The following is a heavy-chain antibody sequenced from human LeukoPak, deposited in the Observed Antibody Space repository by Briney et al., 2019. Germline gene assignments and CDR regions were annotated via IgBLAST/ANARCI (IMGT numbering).Heavy chain of an antibody. V-gene: IGHV4-39*02. D-gene: IGHD2-15*01. J-gene: IGHJ4*02. CDR3: ARDSGRYCSGGSCYSSDY. CDR1: GGSISSSSYY. Sequence: SETLSLTCTVSGGSISSSSYYWGWIRQPPGKGLEWIGSIYYSGSTYYNPSLKSRVTISVDTSKNQFSLKLSSVTAADTAVYYCARDSGRYCSGGSCYSSDYWGQGTLVTVSS. CDR2: IYYSGST.